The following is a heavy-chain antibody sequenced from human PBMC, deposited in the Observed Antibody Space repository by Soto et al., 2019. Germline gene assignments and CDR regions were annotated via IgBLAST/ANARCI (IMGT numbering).Heavy chain of an antibody. CDR1: GDFISRHY. CDR2: IGYSWST. Sequence: PSETLSLTCTVSGDFISRHYWNCIRQPPGMGLDWVGYIGYSWSTTYNPSLRSRVAESEDTSKNQLSLKLSSVTAADTAVFYCARKVPAAIAHWFDPWGQGTLVTVSS. D-gene: IGHD2-2*01. J-gene: IGHJ5*02. CDR3: ARKVPAAIAHWFDP. V-gene: IGHV4-59*11.